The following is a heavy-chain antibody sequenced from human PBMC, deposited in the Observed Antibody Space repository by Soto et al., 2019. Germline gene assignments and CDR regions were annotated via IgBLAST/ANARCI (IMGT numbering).Heavy chain of an antibody. CDR1: GGSISSYD. Sequence: SETLSLTCTVSGGSISSYDWSWIRQPPGKGLEWIGYIYYSGSTNYNPSLKSRVTISVDTSKNQFSLKLSSVTAADTAVYYCARSLLGSGYFGTYYYSYMDVWGKGTTVTVSS. CDR2: IYYSGST. J-gene: IGHJ6*03. V-gene: IGHV4-59*01. D-gene: IGHD3-3*01. CDR3: ARSLLGSGYFGTYYYSYMDV.